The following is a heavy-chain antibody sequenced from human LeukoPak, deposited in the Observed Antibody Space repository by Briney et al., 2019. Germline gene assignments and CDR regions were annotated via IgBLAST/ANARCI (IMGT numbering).Heavy chain of an antibody. J-gene: IGHJ4*02. CDR2: MNPNSGNT. Sequence: ASVKVSCKASGYTFTGYYMHWVRRAPGQGLEWMGWMNPNSGNTGYAQKFQGRVTMTRNSSISTAYMELSSLRSEDTAVYYCARGDYYGSGSSDYWGQGTLVTVSS. CDR1: GYTFTGYY. CDR3: ARGDYYGSGSSDY. D-gene: IGHD3-10*01. V-gene: IGHV1-8*02.